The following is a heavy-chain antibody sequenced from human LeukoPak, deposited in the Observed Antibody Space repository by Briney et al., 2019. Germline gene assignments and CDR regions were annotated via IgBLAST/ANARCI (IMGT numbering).Heavy chain of an antibody. CDR2: ISGRGHTT. CDR3: AKGGHYDSSGYSPFDY. D-gene: IGHD3-22*01. V-gene: IGHV3-23*01. CDR1: GFTFGSYA. J-gene: IGHJ4*02. Sequence: PGGSLRLSCAASGFTFGSYAMSWVRQAPGKGLEWVSGISGRGHTTYHADSVRGRFTISRDNSKNTLYLQMNSLRVDDSAVYYCAKGGHYDSSGYSPFDYWGQGTLVTFPS.